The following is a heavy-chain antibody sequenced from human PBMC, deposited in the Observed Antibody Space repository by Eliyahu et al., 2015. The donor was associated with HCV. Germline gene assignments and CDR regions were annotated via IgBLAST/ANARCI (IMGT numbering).Heavy chain of an antibody. V-gene: IGHV4-59*01. D-gene: IGHD3-16*01. J-gene: IGHJ4*02. Sequence: QVQLQESGPGLVKPSETLSLTCTVSAGSITSYSWNWIRQSPGKGLEWIAYIFYSGRTRYNPSLQSRVTMSVDTSKSQVSLKLNSVTAADTAVYYCAAGRGGYFLDSWGQGTLVTVSS. CDR3: AAGRGGYFLDS. CDR1: AGSITSYS. CDR2: IFYSGRT.